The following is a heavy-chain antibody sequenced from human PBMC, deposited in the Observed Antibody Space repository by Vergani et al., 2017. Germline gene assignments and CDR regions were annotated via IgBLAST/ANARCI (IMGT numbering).Heavy chain of an antibody. CDR2: IIPIFGTA. Sequence: QVQLVQSGAEVKKPGSSVKVSCKASGGTFSSYAISWVRQAPGQGLEWMGGIIPIFGTANYAQKFQGRVTITADESTSTAYMELSSLRSEDTAVYYCVGPRSGYDVEAVAGHVYYYYGMDVWGQGTTVTVSS. CDR3: VGPRSGYDVEAVAGHVYYYYGMDV. J-gene: IGHJ6*02. CDR1: GGTFSSYA. V-gene: IGHV1-69*12. D-gene: IGHD5-12*01.